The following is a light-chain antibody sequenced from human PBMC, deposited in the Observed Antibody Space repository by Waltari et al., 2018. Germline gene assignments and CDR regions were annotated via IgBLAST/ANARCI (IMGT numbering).Light chain of an antibody. V-gene: IGLV2-14*03. Sequence: QSALTQPASVSGSPGQSITIPCTGISTDVGYYKYVSWYQQRPGEAPKLIIYDVNNRLSGMSERCAGSKSGNTASLTISGLQPEDEADYYCNSCTSSSGHVIFGGGTKLTVL. CDR1: STDVGYYKY. CDR3: NSCTSSSGHVI. J-gene: IGLJ2*01. CDR2: DVN.